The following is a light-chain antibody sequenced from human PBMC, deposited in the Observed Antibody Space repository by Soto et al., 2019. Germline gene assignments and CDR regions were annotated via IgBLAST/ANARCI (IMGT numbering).Light chain of an antibody. Sequence: DIQLTQSPSFLSASVGDRVTITCRASQGISSFLAWYQQKPGKAPKLLIYAASTLQSGVPSRFGGSGSGTEFTLTISSLQPEDFATYYCQQLNSYPWTFGQGTQVEIK. CDR3: QQLNSYPWT. CDR1: QGISSF. CDR2: AAS. J-gene: IGKJ1*01. V-gene: IGKV1-9*01.